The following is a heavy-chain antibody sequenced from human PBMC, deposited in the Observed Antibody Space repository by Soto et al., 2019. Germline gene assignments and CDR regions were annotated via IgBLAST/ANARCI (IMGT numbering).Heavy chain of an antibody. CDR2: IWYDGSNK. CDR3: ARESGALTVTRYNWFDP. D-gene: IGHD4-4*01. CDR1: GFTFSSYG. J-gene: IGHJ5*02. Sequence: QVQLVESGGGVVQPGRSLRLSCAASGFTFSSYGMHWVRQAPGKGLDWVAVIWYDGSNKYYADPVKGRFTISRDNSSNRXYLQMNSLRAEDTAVYYCARESGALTVTRYNWFDPWGQGTLVTVSS. V-gene: IGHV3-33*01.